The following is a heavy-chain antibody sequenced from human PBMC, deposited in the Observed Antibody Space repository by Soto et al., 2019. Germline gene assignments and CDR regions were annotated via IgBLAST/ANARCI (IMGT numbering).Heavy chain of an antibody. D-gene: IGHD2-2*01. CDR1: GYSFSTYH. CDR2: INPDGGAT. Sequence: QVQLVQSGAEVKMPGTSVKVSCKASGYSFSTYHIHWVRQAPGQGLEWLGFINPDGGATNYAQKFQGRLRLTRDTPTSTVSMELSSLAHDDTAVYYCARGDIVLVPASEGNWFDPWGQGTLVTVS. J-gene: IGHJ5*02. V-gene: IGHV1-46*01. CDR3: ARGDIVLVPASEGNWFDP.